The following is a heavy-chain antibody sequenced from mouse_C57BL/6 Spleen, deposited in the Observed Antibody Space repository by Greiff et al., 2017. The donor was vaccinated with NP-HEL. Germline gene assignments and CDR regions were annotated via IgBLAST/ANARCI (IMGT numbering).Heavy chain of an antibody. CDR3: PRTVTTVVATDY. Sequence: GQREKEGAELVRPGTSVQLSCKASGYTFTSYWMHWVKQRPGQGLEWIGVIDPSDSYTNYNQKFKGKATLTVDTSSSTAYMQLSSLTSEDSAVNYCPRTVTTVVATDYWGQDTTLTVSS. CDR1: GYTFTSYW. CDR2: IDPSDSYT. V-gene: IGHV1-59*01. D-gene: IGHD1-1*01. J-gene: IGHJ2*01.